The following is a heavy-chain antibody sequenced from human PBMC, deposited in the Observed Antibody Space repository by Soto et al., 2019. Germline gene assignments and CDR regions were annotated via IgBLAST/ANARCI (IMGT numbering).Heavy chain of an antibody. V-gene: IGHV1-69*13. J-gene: IGHJ6*02. D-gene: IGHD6-13*01. CDR3: ARTDLPAATYYYYYGMDV. CDR1: EGTFSTYA. CDR2: IIPIFGTA. Sequence: SVKVSCKSSEGTFSTYAIRRVRQSPGEGPEWMGGIIPIFGTANYAQKFQGRVTITADESTSTAYMELSSLRSEDTAVYYCARTDLPAATYYYYYGMDVWGQGTTVTVSS.